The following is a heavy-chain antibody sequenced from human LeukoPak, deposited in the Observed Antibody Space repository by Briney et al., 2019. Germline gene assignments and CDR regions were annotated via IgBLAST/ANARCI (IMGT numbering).Heavy chain of an antibody. V-gene: IGHV4-34*01. Sequence: SETLSLTCAVYGGSFSGYYWSWIRQPPGKGLEWIGEINHSGSTNYNPSLKSRVTISVDTSKNQFSLKLSSVTAADTAVYYCARDIVATISTGSHGMDVWGQGATVTVSS. CDR2: INHSGST. CDR3: ARDIVATISTGSHGMDV. D-gene: IGHD5-12*01. J-gene: IGHJ6*02. CDR1: GGSFSGYY.